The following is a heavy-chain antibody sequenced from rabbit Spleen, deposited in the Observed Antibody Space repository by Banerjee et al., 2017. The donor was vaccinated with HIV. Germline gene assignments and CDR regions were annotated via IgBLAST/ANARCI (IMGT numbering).Heavy chain of an antibody. J-gene: IGHJ4*01. CDR3: ARASEYPYYFNL. Sequence: QSLEESRGGLVKPEGSLTLTCTASGFTFSSAWVNWVRQAPGKGLEWIGHIDVLKGNTYYASWAKGRFTISKTSSTTVTLQMTSLTVADTATYFCARASEYPYYFNLWGPGTLVTVS. D-gene: IGHD1-1*01. CDR1: GFTFSSAW. CDR2: IDVLKGNT. V-gene: IGHV1S40*01.